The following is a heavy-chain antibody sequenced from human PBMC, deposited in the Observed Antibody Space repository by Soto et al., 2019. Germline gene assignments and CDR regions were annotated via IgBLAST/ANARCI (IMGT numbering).Heavy chain of an antibody. J-gene: IGHJ4*02. CDR2: ISSSSSYI. CDR3: AREGDIAAAGTLGYFDY. V-gene: IGHV3-21*01. D-gene: IGHD6-13*01. Sequence: EVQLVESGGGLVKPGGSLRLSCAASGFTFSSYSMNWVRQAPGKGLEWVSSISSSSSYIYYADSVRGRFTISRDNAKNSLYLQMNGLRAEDTAVYYCAREGDIAAAGTLGYFDYWGQGTLVTVSS. CDR1: GFTFSSYS.